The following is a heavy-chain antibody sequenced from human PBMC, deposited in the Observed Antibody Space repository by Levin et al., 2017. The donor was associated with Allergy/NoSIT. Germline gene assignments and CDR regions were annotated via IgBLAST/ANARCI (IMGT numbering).Heavy chain of an antibody. V-gene: IGHV4-39*01. CDR2: ISHSGNS. D-gene: IGHD1-20*01. CDR1: GGSISSGHYY. J-gene: IGHJ4*02. CDR3: ATFYYNWNGLDY. Sequence: PSETLSLTCVVSGGSISSGHYYWGWIRQPPGKGLEWVGTISHSGNSYYSPSLKSRVTMSVDTSNDQFSLKLRSVTAADTAVYYCATFYYNWNGLDYWGQGVLVTVSS.